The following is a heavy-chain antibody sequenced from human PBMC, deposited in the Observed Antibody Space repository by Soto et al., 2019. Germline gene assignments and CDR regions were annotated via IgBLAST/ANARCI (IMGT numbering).Heavy chain of an antibody. CDR3: ARGVATIGP. V-gene: IGHV4-59*01. CDR2: IYYSGST. D-gene: IGHD5-12*01. Sequence: QVQLQESGPRLVKPSETLSLTCTVSGDSISSYYWTWIRQPPGKGLEWIGDIYYSGSTNYNPSLKSRVTISVDPSKNQFSLKLTSVTAAHTAVYYCARGVATIGPWGQGTLVTVSS. CDR1: GDSISSYY. J-gene: IGHJ5*02.